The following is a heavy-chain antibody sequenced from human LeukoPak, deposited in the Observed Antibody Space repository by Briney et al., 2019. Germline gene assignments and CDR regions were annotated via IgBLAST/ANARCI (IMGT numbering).Heavy chain of an antibody. D-gene: IGHD4-17*01. Sequence: GASVKVSCKASGDTFTDYAISWVRQAPGQGLEWMGRIIPILGIANYAQKFQGRVTITADKSTSTAYMELSSLRSEDTAVYYCATPGDYGDYDRGFDYWGQGTLVTVSS. CDR2: IIPILGIA. CDR1: GDTFTDYA. V-gene: IGHV1-69*04. CDR3: ATPGDYGDYDRGFDY. J-gene: IGHJ4*02.